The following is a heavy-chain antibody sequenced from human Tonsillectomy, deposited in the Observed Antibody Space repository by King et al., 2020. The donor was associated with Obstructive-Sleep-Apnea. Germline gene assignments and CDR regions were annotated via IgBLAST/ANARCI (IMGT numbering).Heavy chain of an antibody. V-gene: IGHV4-59*08. J-gene: IGHJ4*02. CDR1: GGSISSYY. D-gene: IGHD3-22*01. Sequence: LQLQESGPGLVKPSETLSLTCTVSGGSISSYYWSWIRQPPGKGLEWIGYIYYSWSTNYNPSLKSRVTISVDTSKNQFSLKLSSVTAADTAVYYCASLYYYDSSGYYFDYWGQGTLVTVSS. CDR2: IYYSWST. CDR3: ASLYYYDSSGYYFDY.